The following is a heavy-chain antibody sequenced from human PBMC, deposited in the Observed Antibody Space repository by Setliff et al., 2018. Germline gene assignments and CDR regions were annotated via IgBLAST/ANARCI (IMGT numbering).Heavy chain of an antibody. Sequence: GESLKISCQASGYNFANHWIAWVRLMPGKGLEYMGRIGPGDSYADYSPSFEGLVTISADKSRTTVYLQWTSLQASDTALYLCARLGRERSTFAWLDAWGQGTQVTVS. V-gene: IGHV5-10-1*01. CDR1: GYNFANHW. J-gene: IGHJ5*02. CDR3: ARLGRERSTFAWLDA. CDR2: IGPGDSYA. D-gene: IGHD1-1*01.